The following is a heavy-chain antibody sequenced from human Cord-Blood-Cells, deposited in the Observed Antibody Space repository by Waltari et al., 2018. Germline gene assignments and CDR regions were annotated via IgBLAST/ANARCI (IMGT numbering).Heavy chain of an antibody. V-gene: IGHV3-33*01. D-gene: IGHD3-22*01. Sequence: QVQLVESGGGVVQPGRSLRLSCAASGFTFSSYGMHWVRLAPGTGLEWGAVIWYDGSNKYYADSVKGRFTISRDNSKNTLYLQMNSLRAEDTAVYYCARGPSYYYDSSGYDAFDIWGQGTMVTVSS. CDR1: GFTFSSYG. CDR2: IWYDGSNK. J-gene: IGHJ3*02. CDR3: ARGPSYYYDSSGYDAFDI.